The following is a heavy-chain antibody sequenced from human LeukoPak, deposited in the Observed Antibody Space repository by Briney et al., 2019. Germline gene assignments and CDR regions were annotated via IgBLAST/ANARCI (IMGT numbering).Heavy chain of an antibody. CDR1: GFTFSSYA. D-gene: IGHD6-19*01. J-gene: IGHJ4*02. CDR2: ISGSGGST. CDR3: ANDGRKQWLVTPTKYYFDY. Sequence: GGSLRLSCAASGFTFSSYAMSWVRQAPGKGLEWVSAISGSGGSTYYADSVKGRFTISRDNSKNTLYLQMNSLRAEDTAVYYCANDGRKQWLVTPTKYYFDYWGQGTLVTVSS. V-gene: IGHV3-23*01.